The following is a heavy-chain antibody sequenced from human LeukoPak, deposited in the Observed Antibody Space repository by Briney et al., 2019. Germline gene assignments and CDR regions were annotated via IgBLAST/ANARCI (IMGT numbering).Heavy chain of an antibody. Sequence: GGSLRLSCAASGFTFSSYSMNWVRQAPGKGLEWVSYISSSSSTIYYADSVKGRFSISRDNAKNSLYLQMNSLRAEDTAVCYCAKESPQFDYWGQGTLVTVSS. V-gene: IGHV3-48*01. CDR3: AKESPQFDY. CDR2: ISSSSSTI. J-gene: IGHJ4*02. CDR1: GFTFSSYS.